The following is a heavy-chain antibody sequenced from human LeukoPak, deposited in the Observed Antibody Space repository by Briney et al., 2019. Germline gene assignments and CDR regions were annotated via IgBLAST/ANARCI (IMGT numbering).Heavy chain of an antibody. V-gene: IGHV4-4*07. CDR1: GGSISSYY. CDR3: ARARYYYDSSGYYGNDAFDI. D-gene: IGHD3-22*01. Sequence: SETLSLTCTVSGGSISSYYWSWIRQPAGKGLEWIGRIYTSGSTNYNPSLKSRVTMSVDTSKNQFSLKLSSVTAADTAVYYCARARYYYDSSGYYGNDAFDIWGQGTMVTVSS. J-gene: IGHJ3*02. CDR2: IYTSGST.